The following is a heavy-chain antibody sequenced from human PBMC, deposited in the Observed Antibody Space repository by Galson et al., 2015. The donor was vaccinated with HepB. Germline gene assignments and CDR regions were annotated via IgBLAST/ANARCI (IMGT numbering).Heavy chain of an antibody. V-gene: IGHV1-2*04. D-gene: IGHD2-15*01. CDR3: AREGYCSGGSCYEDYYYGMDV. Sequence: SVKVSCKASGYTFTGYYMHWVRQAPGQGLEWMGWINPNSGGTNYAQKFQGWVTMTRDTSISTAYMELSRLRSDDTAVYYCAREGYCSGGSCYEDYYYGMDVWGQGTTVTVSS. J-gene: IGHJ6*02. CDR2: INPNSGGT. CDR1: GYTFTGYY.